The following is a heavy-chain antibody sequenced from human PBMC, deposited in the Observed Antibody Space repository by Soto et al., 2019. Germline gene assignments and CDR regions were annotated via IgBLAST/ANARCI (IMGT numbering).Heavy chain of an antibody. D-gene: IGHD2-2*01. CDR2: INPNSGGST. J-gene: IGHJ5*02. Sequence: ASVKVSCKASGYTFTAYYMHWVRQAPGQGLEWMGWINPNSGGSTYYADSVKGRFTISRDNSKNTLYLQMNSLRAEDTALYYCANKSKYQLLLAWFDPWGQGTLVTVSS. CDR3: ANKSKYQLLLAWFDP. CDR1: GYTFTAYY. V-gene: IGHV1-2*02.